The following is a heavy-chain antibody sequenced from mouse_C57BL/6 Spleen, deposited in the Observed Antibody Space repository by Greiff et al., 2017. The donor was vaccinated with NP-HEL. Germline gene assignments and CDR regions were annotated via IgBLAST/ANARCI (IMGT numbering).Heavy chain of an antibody. V-gene: IGHV1-15*01. Sequence: QVQLKQSGAELVRPGASVTLSCKASGYTFTDYEMHWVKQTPVHGLEWIGAIDPETGGTAYNQKFKGKAILTADKSSSTAYMELRSLTSEDSAVYYCTRLGYSNYPFAYWGQGTLVTVSA. D-gene: IGHD2-5*01. CDR3: TRLGYSNYPFAY. CDR2: IDPETGGT. J-gene: IGHJ3*01. CDR1: GYTFTDYE.